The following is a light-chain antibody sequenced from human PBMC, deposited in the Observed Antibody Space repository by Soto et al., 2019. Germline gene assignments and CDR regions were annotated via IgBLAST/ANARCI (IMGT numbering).Light chain of an antibody. J-gene: IGKJ4*01. CDR3: QQRSDWPLT. Sequence: DIVLTQSPPTLSLSPGERAPLSCRASTSVSSYLAWYQQNPGQAPRLLIYDASNRATGIPARFSGSGSGTDVRLPISSLEPEDFAGYYCQQRSDWPLTFGGGTKVEIK. V-gene: IGKV3-11*01. CDR1: TSVSSY. CDR2: DAS.